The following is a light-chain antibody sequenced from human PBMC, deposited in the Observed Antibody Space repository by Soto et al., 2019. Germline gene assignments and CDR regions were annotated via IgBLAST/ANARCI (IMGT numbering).Light chain of an antibody. CDR1: SSTIGGNI. Sequence: QSVLTQPPSASGTPGQRVTISCSGSSSTIGGNIVNWYQQLPGTAPKLLILGNDQRPSWVPYRFSGSKSGTSASLAISGLQSEDEANYYCAAWDDSLNGVVFGGGTKVTVL. V-gene: IGLV1-44*01. J-gene: IGLJ2*01. CDR3: AAWDDSLNGVV. CDR2: GND.